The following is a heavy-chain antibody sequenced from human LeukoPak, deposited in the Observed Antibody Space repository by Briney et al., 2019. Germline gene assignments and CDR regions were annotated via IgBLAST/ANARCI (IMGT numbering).Heavy chain of an antibody. J-gene: IGHJ4*02. CDR1: GGSIGSSNW. CDR2: IYHSGST. V-gene: IGHV4-4*02. Sequence: SGTLSLTCAVSGGSIGSSNWWSWVRQPPGKGLEWIGEIYHSGSTNYNPSLKSRVTISVDKSKNQFSLKLSSVTAADTAVYYCARDRRGSGSYLSPFDYWGQGTLVTVSS. D-gene: IGHD1-26*01. CDR3: ARDRRGSGSYLSPFDY.